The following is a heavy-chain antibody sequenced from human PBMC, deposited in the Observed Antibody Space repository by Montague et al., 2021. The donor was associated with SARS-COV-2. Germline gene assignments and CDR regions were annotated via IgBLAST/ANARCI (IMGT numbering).Heavy chain of an antibody. V-gene: IGHV3-30-3*01. D-gene: IGHD3-10*01. CDR2: ISYDGSNE. Sequence: CLRLSCAASGFTFSSYAMHWVRQAPGKGLEWVAVISYDGSNEYYADSVKGRFTISRDNSKNTLYLQMNSLRAEDTAVYYCAGGLLWFGELFYWGQGTLVTVSS. CDR3: AGGLLWFGELFY. CDR1: GFTFSSYA. J-gene: IGHJ4*02.